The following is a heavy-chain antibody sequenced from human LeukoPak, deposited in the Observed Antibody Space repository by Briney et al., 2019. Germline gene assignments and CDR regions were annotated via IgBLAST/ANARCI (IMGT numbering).Heavy chain of an antibody. D-gene: IGHD3-3*02. CDR1: GFTFTIFP. CDR3: ATGALPGALLGLIRPAPCLSNSMGA. CDR2: ISPAGNNK. V-gene: IGHV3-30*04. J-gene: IGHJ6*03. Sequence: GRSLRLSCDASGFTFTIFPMHCVRQAPGERLEWLTLISPAGNNKYVAPSARGRFTVSRDNSTNTLFLQMTILTTQDTPMYYVATGALPGALLGLIRPAPCLSNSMGAWGKGTMVIVSS.